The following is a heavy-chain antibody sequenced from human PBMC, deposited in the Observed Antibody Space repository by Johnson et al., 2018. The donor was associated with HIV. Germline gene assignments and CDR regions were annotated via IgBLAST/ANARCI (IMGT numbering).Heavy chain of an antibody. CDR1: GFTFSSYD. V-gene: IGHV3-13*01. CDR3: ARSSSTAAPGRDAFDI. D-gene: IGHD6-13*01. J-gene: IGHJ3*02. CDR2: IGTAGDT. Sequence: VQLVESGGGLVQPGGSLRLSCAASGFTFSSYDMHWVRQATGKGLAWVSAIGTAGDTYYPGSVKGRFTISRENAKNSLYLQMNSLRAGDTTVYYCARSSSTAAPGRDAFDIWGQGTMVTVSS.